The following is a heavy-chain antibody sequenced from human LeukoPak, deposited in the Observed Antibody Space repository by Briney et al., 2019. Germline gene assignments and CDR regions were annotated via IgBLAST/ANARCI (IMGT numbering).Heavy chain of an antibody. J-gene: IGHJ4*02. Sequence: SVKVSCKASGGTFSCYTISWVRQAPGQGLEWMGRIIPILGIANYAQKFQGRVTITADKSTSTAYMELSSLRSEDTAVYYCARDARGGDSVYWGQGTLVTVSS. V-gene: IGHV1-69*04. D-gene: IGHD2-21*01. CDR1: GGTFSCYT. CDR3: ARDARGGDSVY. CDR2: IIPILGIA.